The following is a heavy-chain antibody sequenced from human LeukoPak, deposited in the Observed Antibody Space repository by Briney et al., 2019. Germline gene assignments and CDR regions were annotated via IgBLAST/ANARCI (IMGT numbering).Heavy chain of an antibody. J-gene: IGHJ4*02. Sequence: ASVKLSCKAAGYTFTGYYMHLVRQALGQGLEWMGWINPNSGGTNYAQKFQGRVTMTRDTSISTAYMELGRLRSDDTAVYYCARDLGITMVRGSRYYFDYWGQGTLVTVSS. CDR2: INPNSGGT. CDR3: ARDLGITMVRGSRYYFDY. CDR1: GYTFTGYY. D-gene: IGHD3-10*01. V-gene: IGHV1-2*02.